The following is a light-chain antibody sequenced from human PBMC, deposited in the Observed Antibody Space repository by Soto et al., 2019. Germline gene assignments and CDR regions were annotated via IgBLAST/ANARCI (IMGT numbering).Light chain of an antibody. CDR1: SSDIGDYDY. Sequence: QSALTQPASVSGSPGQSITISCTGTSSDIGDYDYVSWYQQHPGKAPKLMIFEVTYRPSGVSHRFSGSKSGNTASLTISGLQADDEADYYCCSYTRKSAHYVFGGGTQLTVL. J-gene: IGLJ7*01. CDR2: EVT. CDR3: CSYTRKSAHYV. V-gene: IGLV2-14*03.